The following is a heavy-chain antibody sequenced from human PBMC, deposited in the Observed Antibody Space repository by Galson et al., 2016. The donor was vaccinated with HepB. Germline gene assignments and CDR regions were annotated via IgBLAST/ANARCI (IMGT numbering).Heavy chain of an antibody. CDR1: GLTFSSHG. D-gene: IGHD1-26*01. CDR3: AKDGPTVGLFDY. Sequence: SLRLSCAASGLTFSSHGMHWVRQAPHKGLEWVAFTSYDGNYKYYADSVKGRFTISRDNSKTTLSLQMNSLRPEDTAVYYCAKDGPTVGLFDYWGQGTLVTVSS. V-gene: IGHV3-30*18. CDR2: TSYDGNYK. J-gene: IGHJ4*02.